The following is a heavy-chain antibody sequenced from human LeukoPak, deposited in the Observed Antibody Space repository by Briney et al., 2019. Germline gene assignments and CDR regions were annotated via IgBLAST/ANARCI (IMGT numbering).Heavy chain of an antibody. Sequence: GGPLRLSCAASGFTFSTYWMSWVRQAPGKGLEWVANIKQDGSEKYYVDSVKGRFTISRDNAKNSLYLQMNSLRAEDTAMYYCARDSAGNDYWGQGTLVTVSS. D-gene: IGHD6-13*01. CDR1: GFTFSTYW. CDR3: ARDSAGNDY. J-gene: IGHJ4*02. V-gene: IGHV3-7*01. CDR2: IKQDGSEK.